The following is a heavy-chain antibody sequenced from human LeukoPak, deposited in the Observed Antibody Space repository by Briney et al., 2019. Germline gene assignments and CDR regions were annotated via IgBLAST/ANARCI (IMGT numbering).Heavy chain of an antibody. J-gene: IGHJ4*02. D-gene: IGHD1-26*01. CDR3: ARMETVGATLFDY. Sequence: GGSLRLSCAASGFTVSSNYMSWVRQAPGKGLEWVSVIYSGGSTYYADSVQGRLTISRDNSKNTLYLQMNSLRAEDTAVYYCARMETVGATLFDYWGQGTLVTVSS. CDR1: GFTVSSNY. V-gene: IGHV3-53*01. CDR2: IYSGGST.